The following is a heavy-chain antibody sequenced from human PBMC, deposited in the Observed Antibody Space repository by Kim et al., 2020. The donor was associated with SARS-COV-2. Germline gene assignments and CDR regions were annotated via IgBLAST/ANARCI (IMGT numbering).Heavy chain of an antibody. CDR3: ARGVAAAGTSIDY. D-gene: IGHD6-13*01. J-gene: IGHJ4*02. Sequence: GGSLRLSCAASGFTFGSYWMCWVRLVPGKGLEWVANIKEDGSEKFFVDSVKGRFTISRDNARNSVYLQMNRLRPEDTALYFCARGVAAAGTSIDYWGQGTLVTVSS. V-gene: IGHV3-7*03. CDR1: GFTFGSYW. CDR2: IKEDGSEK.